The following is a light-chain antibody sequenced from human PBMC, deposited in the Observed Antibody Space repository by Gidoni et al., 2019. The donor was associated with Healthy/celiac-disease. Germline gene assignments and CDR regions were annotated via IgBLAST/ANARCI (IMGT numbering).Light chain of an antibody. CDR2: GAS. J-gene: IGKJ1*01. CDR3: QQYGSSPWT. V-gene: IGKV3-20*01. Sequence: IVLTQSPGTIALSPGERATLSCRASQSVSSSYLAWYQQKPGQAPRLLIYGASSRATGIPDRFSGSGSGTDFTLTISRLEPEDFAVYYCQQYGSSPWTFGQGTKVEIK. CDR1: QSVSSSY.